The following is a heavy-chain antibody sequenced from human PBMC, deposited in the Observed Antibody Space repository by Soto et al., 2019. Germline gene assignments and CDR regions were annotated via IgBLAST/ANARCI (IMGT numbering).Heavy chain of an antibody. V-gene: IGHV3-23*01. D-gene: IGHD6-13*01. J-gene: IGHJ6*02. Sequence: EVQLLESGGGLVQPGGSLRLSCAASGFTFSSYAMSWVRQAPGKGLEWVSVISGSGDSTYYADSVRGRFTTSRDNSKNPLYLQMNSLRAEDTAVYSCAKDRDGAAAGPTKFYGMEVWGQGTTVTVSS. CDR1: GFTFSSYA. CDR2: ISGSGDST. CDR3: AKDRDGAAAGPTKFYGMEV.